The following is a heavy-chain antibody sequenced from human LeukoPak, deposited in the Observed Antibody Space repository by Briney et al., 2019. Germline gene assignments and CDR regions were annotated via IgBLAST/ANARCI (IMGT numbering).Heavy chain of an antibody. D-gene: IGHD5-24*01. Sequence: PGGSLRLSCVASGFTFSSSWMTWVRQAPGMGLERVANIKADGSGKYYVDSVRGRFSIPRDNAKNSLYLELNSLRAEDTGVYFCARDRGWQQFDYWGQGTLVTVSS. CDR1: GFTFSSSW. CDR3: ARDRGWQQFDY. J-gene: IGHJ4*01. CDR2: IKADGSGK. V-gene: IGHV3-7*01.